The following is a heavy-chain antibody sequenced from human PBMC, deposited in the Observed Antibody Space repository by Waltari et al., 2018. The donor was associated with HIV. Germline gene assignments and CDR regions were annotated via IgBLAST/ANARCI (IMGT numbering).Heavy chain of an antibody. CDR3: ARRKVASSCDY. CDR1: GGSISSYY. CDR2: IYYSGST. Sequence: QVQLQESGPGLVKPSETLSLTCTVSGGSISSYYWSWIRQPPGKGLEWIGYIYYSGSTNYNPSLKSRVTISVDTSKNQFSLKLSSVTAADTAVYYCARRKVASSCDYWGQGTLVTVSS. J-gene: IGHJ4*02. V-gene: IGHV4-59*08. D-gene: IGHD2-15*01.